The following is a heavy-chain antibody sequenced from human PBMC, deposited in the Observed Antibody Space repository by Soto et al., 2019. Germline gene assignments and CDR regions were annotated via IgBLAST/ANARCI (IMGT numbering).Heavy chain of an antibody. CDR2: MNPNSGNT. CDR3: AFLDDTSDNYYLYLDP. D-gene: IGHD3-22*01. V-gene: IGHV1-8*01. Sequence: ASLKLSCKASGYTFTSYEINWVRQVAGQGLEWMGWMNPNSGNTGYAQKFQGRVTMTRDTSINTAYMELISLRSEDTAVYYCAFLDDTSDNYYLYLDPWGQGTLVTVSS. CDR1: GYTFTSYE. J-gene: IGHJ5*02.